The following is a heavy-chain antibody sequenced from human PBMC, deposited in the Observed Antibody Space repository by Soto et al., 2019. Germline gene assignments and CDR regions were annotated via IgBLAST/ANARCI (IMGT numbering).Heavy chain of an antibody. CDR2: VYARGAT. CDR3: ARSSGDDFFYYGMDV. D-gene: IGHD4-17*01. V-gene: IGHV4-39*07. Sequence: KPSETLSLTCTVSGGSITSSSYYWGWIRQPPGKGLQWIGRVYARGATNYNPSLKSRVTISGDTSKNQFSLKLTSVTAADTAVYYCARSSGDDFFYYGMDVWGHGTTVTVSS. CDR1: GGSITSSSYY. J-gene: IGHJ6*02.